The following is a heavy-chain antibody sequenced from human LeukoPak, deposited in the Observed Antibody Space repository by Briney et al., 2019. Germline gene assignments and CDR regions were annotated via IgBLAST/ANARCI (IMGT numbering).Heavy chain of an antibody. CDR2: IIPILGIA. J-gene: IGHJ4*02. Sequence: SVKVSCKASGGTFSSYAISWVRQAPGQGLEWMGRIIPILGIANYAQKFQGRVTITADKSTSTAYMELSSLRSEDTAVYYCARDGGAYSSSWYDYWGQGTLVTVSS. D-gene: IGHD6-13*01. CDR3: ARDGGAYSSSWYDY. CDR1: GGTFSSYA. V-gene: IGHV1-69*04.